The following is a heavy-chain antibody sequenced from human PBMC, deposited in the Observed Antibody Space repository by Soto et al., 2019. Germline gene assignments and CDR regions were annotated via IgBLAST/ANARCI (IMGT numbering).Heavy chain of an antibody. D-gene: IGHD6-13*01. CDR1: GFSLSTSGVG. Sequence: QITLKESGPTLVQPTQPLTLTCTFSGFSLSTSGVGVGWIRQPPGKALERLGLIYWDDDKRYTPSLKSMLTITKDTSKNQMLLTMTNMDPVDTATNYCAHSRQQELVGWFYPWGQGTLVTVAS. J-gene: IGHJ5*02. V-gene: IGHV2-5*02. CDR2: IYWDDDK. CDR3: AHSRQQELVGWFYP.